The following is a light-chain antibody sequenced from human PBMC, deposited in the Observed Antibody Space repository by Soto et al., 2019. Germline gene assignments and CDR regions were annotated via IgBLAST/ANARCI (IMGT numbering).Light chain of an antibody. Sequence: DIQLTQSPPFLSASVGDRVTITCRASQGISDYLAWYQQNPGKAPNLLIYGASTLQSGVPPRFSGSGSGTDFTLTISSLQPEDFATYYCQQLNSYPWTFGQGTKVEIK. V-gene: IGKV1-9*01. CDR2: GAS. J-gene: IGKJ1*01. CDR3: QQLNSYPWT. CDR1: QGISDY.